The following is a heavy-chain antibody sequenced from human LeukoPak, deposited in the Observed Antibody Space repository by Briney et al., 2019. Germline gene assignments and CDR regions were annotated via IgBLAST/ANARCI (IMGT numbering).Heavy chain of an antibody. D-gene: IGHD5-12*01. CDR3: ARDPYGGYVSFSRGMDV. CDR2: ISYDGSNK. CDR1: GFRFSGYG. V-gene: IGHV3-30*03. J-gene: IGHJ6*02. Sequence: PGGSLRLSCAASGFRFSGYGMHWVRQAPGKGLEWVAVISYDGSNKYYAESMRGRFTISRDNSKNTLYLQVDSLRAEDTALFYCARDPYGGYVSFSRGMDVWGQGTTVTVSS.